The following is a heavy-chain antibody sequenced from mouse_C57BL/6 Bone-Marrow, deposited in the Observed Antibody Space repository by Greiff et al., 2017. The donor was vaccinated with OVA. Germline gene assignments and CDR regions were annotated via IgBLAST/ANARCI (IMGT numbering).Heavy chain of an antibody. Sequence: VQLKESGAELVKPGASVKLSCKASGYTFTSYWMQWVKQRPGQGLEWIGEIDPSDSYTNYNQKFKGKATLTVDTSSSTAYMQLSSLTSEDSAVYYCASERDYWAMDYWGQGTSVTVSS. V-gene: IGHV1-50*01. CDR1: GYTFTSYW. CDR2: IDPSDSYT. J-gene: IGHJ4*01. CDR3: ASERDYWAMDY.